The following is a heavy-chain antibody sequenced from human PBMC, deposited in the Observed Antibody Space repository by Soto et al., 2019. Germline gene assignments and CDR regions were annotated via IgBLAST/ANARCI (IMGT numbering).Heavy chain of an antibody. J-gene: IGHJ4*02. CDR3: AKDETGYSGYDYSGPDY. CDR2: ISYDGSNK. Sequence: PGGSLRLSCAASVFTFSSYGMHWVRQAPGKGLEWVAVISYDGSNKYYADSVKGRFTISRDNSKNTLYLQMNSLRAEDTAVYYCAKDETGYSGYDYSGPDYWGQGTLVTV. CDR1: VFTFSSYG. V-gene: IGHV3-30*18. D-gene: IGHD5-12*01.